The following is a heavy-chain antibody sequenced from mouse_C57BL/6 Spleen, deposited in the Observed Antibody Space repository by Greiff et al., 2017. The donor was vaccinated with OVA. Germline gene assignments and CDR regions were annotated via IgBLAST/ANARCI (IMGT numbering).Heavy chain of an antibody. J-gene: IGHJ3*01. Sequence: EVQLQQSGPELVKPGASVKISCKASGYTFTDYYMNWVKQSHGKSLEWIGDINPNNGGTSYNQKFKGKATLTVDKSSSTAYMELRSLTSEDSAVYYCARNYDYDEYWGQGTLVTVSA. CDR3: ARNYDYDEY. CDR2: INPNNGGT. CDR1: GYTFTDYY. V-gene: IGHV1-26*01. D-gene: IGHD2-4*01.